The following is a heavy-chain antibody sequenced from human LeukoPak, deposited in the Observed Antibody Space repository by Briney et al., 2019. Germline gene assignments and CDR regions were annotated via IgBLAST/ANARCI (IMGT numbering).Heavy chain of an antibody. CDR3: ARAPYMAPELYYYGMDV. J-gene: IGHJ6*02. CDR2: IIPIFGTA. V-gene: IGHV1-69*01. CDR1: GGTFSSYA. D-gene: IGHD1-7*01. Sequence: SVTVSFKASGGTFSSYAISWVRQAPGQGLEWMGGIIPIFGTANYAQKFQGRVTITADESTSTAYMELSSLRSEDTAVYYCARAPYMAPELYYYGMDVWGQGTTVTVSS.